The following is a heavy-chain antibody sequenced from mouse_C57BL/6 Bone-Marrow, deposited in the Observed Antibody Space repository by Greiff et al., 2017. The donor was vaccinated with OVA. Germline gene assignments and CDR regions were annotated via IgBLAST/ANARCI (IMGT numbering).Heavy chain of an antibody. V-gene: IGHV1-81*01. Sequence: VQLQQSGAELARPGASVKLSCKASGYTFTSYGISWVKQRPGQGLEWIGEIYPRSGSTYYNEKFKGKATLTADKSSSTAYMELRSLTTEDSAVYFCARKDYGSSPWFAYWGQGTLVTVSA. CDR1: GYTFTSYG. CDR3: ARKDYGSSPWFAY. CDR2: IYPRSGST. J-gene: IGHJ3*01. D-gene: IGHD1-1*01.